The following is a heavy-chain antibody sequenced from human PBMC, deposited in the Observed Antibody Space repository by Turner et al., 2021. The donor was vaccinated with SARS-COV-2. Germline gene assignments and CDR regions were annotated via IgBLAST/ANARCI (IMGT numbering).Heavy chain of an antibody. J-gene: IGHJ4*02. Sequence: QVQLVESGGGVVQPGRALRLSCAASGFTFSSYGMHWVRQAPGKGLEWVAVIWYDGGNKYYADAVKGRFTISRDNSKNTLYLQMNSLRAEDTAVYYCARDRYYDTSGFFTYYFDYWGQGTLVTVSS. CDR3: ARDRYYDTSGFFTYYFDY. D-gene: IGHD3-22*01. V-gene: IGHV3-33*01. CDR2: IWYDGGNK. CDR1: GFTFSSYG.